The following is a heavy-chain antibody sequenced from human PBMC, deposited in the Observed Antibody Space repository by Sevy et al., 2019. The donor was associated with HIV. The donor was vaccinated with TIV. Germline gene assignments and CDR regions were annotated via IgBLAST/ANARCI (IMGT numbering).Heavy chain of an antibody. Sequence: GGSLRLSCAASGFTFSDYYMSWVRQAPGKGLEWVSYISSSGNSIYYADSVKGRFTVSRDNAKNSLYLQMNSLRGEDTAVYYCARAGAYWDIDYWGQGTLVTVSS. CDR3: ARAGAYWDIDY. J-gene: IGHJ4*02. V-gene: IGHV3-11*01. D-gene: IGHD2-8*02. CDR1: GFTFSDYY. CDR2: ISSSGNSI.